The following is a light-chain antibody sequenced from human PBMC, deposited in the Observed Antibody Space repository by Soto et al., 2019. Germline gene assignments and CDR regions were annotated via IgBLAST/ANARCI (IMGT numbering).Light chain of an antibody. CDR1: QSVSSSY. J-gene: IGKJ1*01. CDR2: GAS. Sequence: EIVLTQSPGTLSLSPGERATLSCRASQSVSSSYLAWYQQKPGQAPRLLIYGASSRATGIPDRSSGSGSGTDFTLTISRLEPEDFAVYYCQQYGSSPWTFGQGTRWIS. V-gene: IGKV3-20*01. CDR3: QQYGSSPWT.